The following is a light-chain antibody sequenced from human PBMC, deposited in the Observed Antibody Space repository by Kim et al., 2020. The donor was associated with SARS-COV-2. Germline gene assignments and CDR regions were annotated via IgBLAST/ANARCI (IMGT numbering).Light chain of an antibody. CDR1: SSDVGGHNY. CDR3: SSYAGSSTLI. J-gene: IGLJ2*01. CDR2: DVS. Sequence: QSALTQSASVSGSPGQSITISCTGTSSDVGGHNYVSWYQQHPGKAPKVMMYDVSQRPSGVSNRFSGSKSGTTASLTISGLQAEDEADYYCSSYAGSSTLIFGGGTKL. V-gene: IGLV2-14*03.